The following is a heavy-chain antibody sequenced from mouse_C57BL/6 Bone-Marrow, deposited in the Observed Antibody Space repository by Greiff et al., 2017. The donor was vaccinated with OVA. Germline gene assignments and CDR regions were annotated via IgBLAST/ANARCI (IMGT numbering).Heavy chain of an antibody. CDR1: GYTFTSYW. J-gene: IGHJ2*01. Sequence: QVQLKQPGAELVRPGSSVKLSCKASGYTFTSYWMHWVKQRPIQGLEWIGNIDPSDSETHYNQKFKDKATLTVDKSSSTAYMQLSSLTSEDSAVYYGARRVYYGSSYFDYWGQGTTLTVSS. V-gene: IGHV1-52*01. CDR3: ARRVYYGSSYFDY. CDR2: IDPSDSET. D-gene: IGHD1-1*01.